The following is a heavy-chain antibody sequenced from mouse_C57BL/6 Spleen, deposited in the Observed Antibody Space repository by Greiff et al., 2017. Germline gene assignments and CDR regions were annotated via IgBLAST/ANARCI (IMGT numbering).Heavy chain of an antibody. CDR1: GYSITSGYY. V-gene: IGHV3-6*01. J-gene: IGHJ2*01. Sequence: EVQLVESGPGLVKPSQSLSLTCSVTGYSITSGYYWNWIRQFPGNKPEWMGYISYDGSNNYNPSLKNRISITRDTSKNQFFLKLNSVTTEDTATYYCAREGYGSSYGYFDYWGQGTTLTVSS. CDR2: ISYDGSN. D-gene: IGHD1-1*01. CDR3: AREGYGSSYGYFDY.